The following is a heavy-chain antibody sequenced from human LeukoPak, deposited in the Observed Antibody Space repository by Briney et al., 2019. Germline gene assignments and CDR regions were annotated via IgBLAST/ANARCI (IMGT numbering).Heavy chain of an antibody. J-gene: IGHJ4*02. Sequence: SETLSLTCTVSRGAITFYYWNWIRQPPGKGLEWIGYVFYSGDTNYNPSLKSRVTISVDTSKNQFSLNLSSVTAADTAVYYCARMYSGSYGYYFDYWGQGTLVTVSS. CDR2: VFYSGDT. CDR3: ARMYSGSYGYYFDY. D-gene: IGHD1-26*01. V-gene: IGHV4-59*01. CDR1: RGAITFYY.